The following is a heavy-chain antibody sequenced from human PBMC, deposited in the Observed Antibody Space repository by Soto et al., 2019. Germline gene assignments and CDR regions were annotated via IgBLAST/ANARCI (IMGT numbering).Heavy chain of an antibody. CDR1: GFTFSSYG. CDR3: AKDGSGGSLDY. Sequence: QVQLVESGGGVVQPGRSLRLSCAASGFTFSSYGMHWVRQAQGKGLEWVAVISYDGSNKYYADSVKGRFTISRDNSKNTLYLQMNSLRAEDTAVYYCAKDGSGGSLDYWGQGTLVTVSS. J-gene: IGHJ4*02. CDR2: ISYDGSNK. V-gene: IGHV3-30*18. D-gene: IGHD6-19*01.